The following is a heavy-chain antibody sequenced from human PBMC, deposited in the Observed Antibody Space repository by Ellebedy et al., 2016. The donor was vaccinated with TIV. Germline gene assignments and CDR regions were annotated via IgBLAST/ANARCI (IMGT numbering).Heavy chain of an antibody. Sequence: SETLSLXXTVSGYSVSSGYYWGWIRQPPGKGLEWIGSIYHSGSTYYNPSLKSRVTISVDTSKNQFSLKLSSVTAADTAVYYCARAHYSSNWYYFDYWGQGTLVTVSS. V-gene: IGHV4-38-2*02. CDR2: IYHSGST. CDR3: ARAHYSSNWYYFDY. D-gene: IGHD6-13*01. J-gene: IGHJ4*02. CDR1: GYSVSSGYY.